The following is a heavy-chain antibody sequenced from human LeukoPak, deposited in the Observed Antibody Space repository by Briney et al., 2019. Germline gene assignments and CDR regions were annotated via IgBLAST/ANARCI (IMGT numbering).Heavy chain of an antibody. J-gene: IGHJ4*02. CDR3: ARASLDRSGASCYQDY. CDR2: ISAYNGNT. D-gene: IGHD2-15*01. V-gene: IGHV1-18*01. CDR1: VYTFTIYG. Sequence: ASVTVSFTSSVYTFTIYGISWVRQAPGQGLEWMGWISAYNGNTNYAQKLQGRVTMTTDTSTSTAYMELRSLRSDDTAVYYCARASLDRSGASCYQDYWGQGTLVTVSS.